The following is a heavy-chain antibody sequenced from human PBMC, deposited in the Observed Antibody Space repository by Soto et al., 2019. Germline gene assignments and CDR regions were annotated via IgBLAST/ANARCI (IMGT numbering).Heavy chain of an antibody. Sequence: ASVKVSCKASGYSFTGYHIHWVRQAPGQGLEWLGRINPKSGGTSTAQKFQGWVTMTTDTSISTASMELTRLTSDDTAIYYCARGDSTDCSNGVCSFFYNHDMDVWGQGTTVTVSS. CDR3: ARGDSTDCSNGVCSFFYNHDMDV. D-gene: IGHD2-8*01. CDR2: INPKSGGT. CDR1: GYSFTGYH. V-gene: IGHV1-2*04. J-gene: IGHJ6*02.